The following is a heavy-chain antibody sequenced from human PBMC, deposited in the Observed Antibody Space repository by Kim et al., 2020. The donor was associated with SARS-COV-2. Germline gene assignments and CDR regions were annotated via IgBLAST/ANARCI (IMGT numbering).Heavy chain of an antibody. Sequence: SETLSLTCTVSGGSISSYYWSWIRQPPGKGLEWIGYIYYSGSTNYNPSLKSRVTITVETSKNQYSLKLSSVTAADTAVYYCARHGEYGSGSYYVTAFDIWGQGTMVTVSS. CDR1: GGSISSYY. CDR2: IYYSGST. V-gene: IGHV4-59*08. CDR3: ARHGEYGSGSYYVTAFDI. D-gene: IGHD3-10*01. J-gene: IGHJ3*02.